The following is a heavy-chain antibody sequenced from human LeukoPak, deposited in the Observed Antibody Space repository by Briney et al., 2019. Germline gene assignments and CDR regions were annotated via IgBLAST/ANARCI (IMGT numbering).Heavy chain of an antibody. CDR3: ARGRAYDFWSGYSPAYDRYYFDY. V-gene: IGHV1-2*02. Sequence: ASVKVSCKASGYTFTGYYMHWVRQDPGQGLEWMGWINPNSGGTNYAQKFQGRVTMTRDTSISTAYMELSRLRSDDTAVYYCARGRAYDFWSGYSPAYDRYYFDYWGQGTLVTVSS. CDR2: INPNSGGT. CDR1: GYTFTGYY. D-gene: IGHD3-3*01. J-gene: IGHJ4*02.